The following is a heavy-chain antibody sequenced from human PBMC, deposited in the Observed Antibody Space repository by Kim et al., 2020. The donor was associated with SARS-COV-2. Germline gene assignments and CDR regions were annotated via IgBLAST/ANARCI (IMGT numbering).Heavy chain of an antibody. D-gene: IGHD3-22*01. CDR2: INAGNGNT. Sequence: ASVKVSCKASGYTFTSYAMHWVRQAPGQRLEWMGWINAGNGNTKYSQKFQGRVTITRDTSASTAYMELSSLRSEDTAVYYCARAGYYEDSSGYYAYYYYGMDVWGQGTTVTVSS. CDR1: GYTFTSYA. CDR3: ARAGYYEDSSGYYAYYYYGMDV. V-gene: IGHV1-3*01. J-gene: IGHJ6*02.